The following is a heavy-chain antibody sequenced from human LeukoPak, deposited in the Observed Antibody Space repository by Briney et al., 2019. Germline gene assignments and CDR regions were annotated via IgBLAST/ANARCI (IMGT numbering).Heavy chain of an antibody. CDR1: GGTFSSYA. V-gene: IGHV1-69*13. CDR2: IIPIFGTA. Sequence: GASVTVSCKASGGTFSSYAISWVRQAPGQGREWMGGIIPIFGTANYAQKFQGRVTITADESASTAYMELSSLRSADTAVYYCARVRAAYSGYDSTTRGTSYGMDVWGQGTTVTVSS. D-gene: IGHD5-12*01. J-gene: IGHJ6*02. CDR3: ARVRAAYSGYDSTTRGTSYGMDV.